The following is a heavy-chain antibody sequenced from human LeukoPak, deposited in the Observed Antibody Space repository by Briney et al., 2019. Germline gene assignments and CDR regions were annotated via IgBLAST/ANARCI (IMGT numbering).Heavy chain of an antibody. CDR1: GGTFSSYA. CDR3: ARDIVEVVAVTPNAFDI. J-gene: IGHJ3*02. D-gene: IGHD2-15*01. V-gene: IGHV1-69*04. CDR2: IIPILGIA. Sequence: GASVKVSCKASGGTFSSYAISWVRQAPGQGLEWMGRIIPILGIANYAQKFQGRVTITADKSTSTAYMELSSLRSEDTAVYYCARDIVEVVAVTPNAFDIWGQGTMVTVSS.